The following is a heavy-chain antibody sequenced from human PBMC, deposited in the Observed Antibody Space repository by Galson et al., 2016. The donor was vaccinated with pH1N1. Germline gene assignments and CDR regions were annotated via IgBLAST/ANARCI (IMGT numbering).Heavy chain of an antibody. J-gene: IGHJ4*01. CDR1: IGSFSGHY. D-gene: IGHD3-3*01. CDR2: IDDSGSP. V-gene: IGHV4-34*01. CDR3: ARRTNPDFWSDYSIFDQ. Sequence: SVTLSLTCAVYIGSFSGHYWTWIRQSPGKGLEWLGEIDDSGSPNYNPSLMSRVTISVDTSKNQFSLKVTSMTAADTAVYFCARRTNPDFWSDYSIFDQWGQGTRVTVSS.